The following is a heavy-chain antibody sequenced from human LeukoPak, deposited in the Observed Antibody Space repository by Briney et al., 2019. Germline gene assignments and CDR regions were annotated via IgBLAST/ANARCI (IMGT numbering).Heavy chain of an antibody. J-gene: IGHJ4*02. D-gene: IGHD5-12*01. V-gene: IGHV3-30*14. Sequence: PGGSLRLSCAASGFTFSNYAMHWVRQAPGKGLEWVAVISYDGSNKYYADSVKGRFTISRDNSKNTLYLQMNSLRAEDTAVYYCARAIYSGYDLFDYWGQGTLVTVSS. CDR2: ISYDGSNK. CDR1: GFTFSNYA. CDR3: ARAIYSGYDLFDY.